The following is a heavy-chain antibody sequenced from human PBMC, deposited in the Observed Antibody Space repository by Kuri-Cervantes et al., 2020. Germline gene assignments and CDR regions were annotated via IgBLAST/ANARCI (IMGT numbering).Heavy chain of an antibody. CDR3: AREVGATTFGYYYYGMDV. CDR1: GFTFSDYY. Sequence: LSLTCAASGFTFSDYYMSWIRQAPGKGLEWVSYISSSGSTIYYADSVKGRFTISRDNAKNSLYLQMNSLRAEDTAVYYCAREVGATTFGYYYYGMDVWGQGTTVTVSS. CDR2: ISSSGSTI. J-gene: IGHJ6*02. D-gene: IGHD1-26*01. V-gene: IGHV3-11*01.